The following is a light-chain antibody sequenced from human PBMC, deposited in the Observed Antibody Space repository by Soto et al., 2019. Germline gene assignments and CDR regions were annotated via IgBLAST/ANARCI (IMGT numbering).Light chain of an antibody. Sequence: DVQRTQYNSTLSASVGDRVSVTCRASQSVGNSLAWYQQRPGKAPKLLIFDASTLESGVPSKFSGSGSDTEFTFTISSLQPDDSATYYCQQYNTYGLTFGGRTKV. CDR2: DAS. CDR3: QQYNTYGLT. CDR1: QSVGNS. V-gene: IGKV1-5*01. J-gene: IGKJ4*02.